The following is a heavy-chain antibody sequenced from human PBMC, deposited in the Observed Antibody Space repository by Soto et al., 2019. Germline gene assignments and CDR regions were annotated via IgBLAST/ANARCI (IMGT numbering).Heavy chain of an antibody. CDR1: GFTFSSFW. V-gene: IGHV3-74*01. D-gene: IGHD3-10*01. J-gene: IGHJ4*02. CDR2: INTDGSST. CDR3: AKRGVDTFGLSY. Sequence: VQLVESGGGLVQPGGSLRLSCAVSGFTFSSFWMHWVRQAPGEGLVWVSRINTDGSSTSYADSVKGRFTISRDNAKNTLYLQMNSLRVEDTAMYYCAKRGVDTFGLSYWGQGTLATVSS.